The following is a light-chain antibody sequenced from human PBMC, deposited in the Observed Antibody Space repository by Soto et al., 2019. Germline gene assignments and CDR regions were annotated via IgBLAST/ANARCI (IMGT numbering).Light chain of an antibody. V-gene: IGKV1-27*01. CDR3: QNYNSAPLT. CDR2: AAS. Sequence: DIQMTQSPSSLSASLGDRVTITCRASQGIGVYLAWFQQKPGKVPKLLIYAASTLQSGVPSRFSGSGSGTDFTLTISSLQPEDFATYYCQNYNSAPLTFGGGTKVEIK. CDR1: QGIGVY. J-gene: IGKJ4*01.